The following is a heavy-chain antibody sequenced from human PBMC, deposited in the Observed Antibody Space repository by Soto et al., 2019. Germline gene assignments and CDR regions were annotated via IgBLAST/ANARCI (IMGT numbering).Heavy chain of an antibody. V-gene: IGHV4-59*08. D-gene: IGHD6-6*01. J-gene: IGHJ6*03. Sequence: TSETLSLTCTVSGGSISSYYWSWIRQPPGKGLEWIGYIYYSGSTNYNPSLKSRVTISVDTSKNQFSLKLSSVTAADTAVYYCARRYGSSSPYYYYYYLDVWGKGTTVTVSS. CDR2: IYYSGST. CDR1: GGSISSYY. CDR3: ARRYGSSSPYYYYYYLDV.